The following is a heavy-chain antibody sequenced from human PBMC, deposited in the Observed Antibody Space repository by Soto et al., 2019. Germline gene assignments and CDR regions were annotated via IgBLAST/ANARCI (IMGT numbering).Heavy chain of an antibody. J-gene: IGHJ4*02. CDR3: AKGYNYGYGDY. CDR1: GYTFTTYG. D-gene: IGHD5-18*01. V-gene: IGHV1-18*01. Sequence: QVQLVQSGAEVKKPGASVKVSCKTSGYTFTTYGISWVRQAPGQGLEWMGWISGYNGNTNYAQKFQGRVTRTTDTSTSTAYMELRSLRSADTAVSYCAKGYNYGYGDYWGLGTLITVSS. CDR2: ISGYNGNT.